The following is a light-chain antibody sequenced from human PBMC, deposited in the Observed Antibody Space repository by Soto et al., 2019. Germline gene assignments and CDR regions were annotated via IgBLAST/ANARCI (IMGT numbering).Light chain of an antibody. Sequence: QPVLTQPPSMSAAPGQKVTISCSGSSSNIGNNSVSWYQQLPGTAPKLLIYDNNKRPSGIPDRFSGSKSGTSATLGITGLQTGDEDDYYCGTWDSSLSAGGVFGTGTKVTVL. J-gene: IGLJ1*01. V-gene: IGLV1-51*01. CDR3: GTWDSSLSAGGV. CDR1: SSNIGNNS. CDR2: DNN.